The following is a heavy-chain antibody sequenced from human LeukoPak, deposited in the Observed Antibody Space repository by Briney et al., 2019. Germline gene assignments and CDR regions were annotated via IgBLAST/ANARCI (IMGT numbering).Heavy chain of an antibody. V-gene: IGHV3-53*01. CDR1: GFTVSSNY. J-gene: IGHJ4*02. CDR2: IYSGGST. CDR3: ARLTIVNYYFDY. Sequence: GGSLRLSCAASGFTVSSNYMSWVRQAPGKGLEWVSVIYSGGSTYYADSVKGRFTISRDNSKNTLYLQINSLRAEDTAVYYCARLTIVNYYFDYWGQGTLVTVSS. D-gene: IGHD3-9*01.